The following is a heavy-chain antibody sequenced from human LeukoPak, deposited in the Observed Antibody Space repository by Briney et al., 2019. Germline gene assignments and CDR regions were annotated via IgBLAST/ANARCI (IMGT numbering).Heavy chain of an antibody. CDR3: ARDPDIVAATDY. CDR2: IIPILGIA. J-gene: IGHJ4*02. V-gene: IGHV1-69*04. D-gene: IGHD5-12*01. CDR1: GGTFSSYA. Sequence: ASVKVSCKASGGTFSSYAISWVRQAPGQGLEWVGRIIPILGIANYAQKFQGRVTITADKSTSTAYMELSSLRSEDTAVYYCARDPDIVAATDYWGQGTLVTVSS.